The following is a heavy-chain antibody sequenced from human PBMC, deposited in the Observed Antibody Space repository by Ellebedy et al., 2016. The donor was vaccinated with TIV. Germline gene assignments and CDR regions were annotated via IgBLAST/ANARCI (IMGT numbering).Heavy chain of an antibody. V-gene: IGHV3-48*02. CDR2: ISSSSSTI. J-gene: IGHJ4*02. CDR3: ARDRGTYGDPTPLDY. D-gene: IGHD4-17*01. CDR1: GFTFSSYS. Sequence: PGGSLRLSCAASGFTFSSYSMNWVRQAPGKGLEWVSYISSSSSTIYYADSVKGRFTISRDNAKNSLYLQMNSLRDEDTAVYYCARDRGTYGDPTPLDYWGQGTLVTVSS.